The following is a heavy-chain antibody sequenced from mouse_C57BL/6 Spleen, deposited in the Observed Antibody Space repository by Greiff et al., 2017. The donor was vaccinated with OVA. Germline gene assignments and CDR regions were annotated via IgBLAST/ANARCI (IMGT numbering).Heavy chain of an antibody. Sequence: EVQVVESGPGLVKPSQSLSLTCSVTGYSFTSCYYWYWIRQFPGNKLEWMGYISYDGSNNYNPSLKNRISITRDTSKNQFFLKLNSVTTENTATYYCARGEDYYSSSGYYAMDYWGQGTSVTVSS. CDR3: ARGEDYYSSSGYYAMDY. D-gene: IGHD1-1*01. CDR1: GYSFTSCYY. CDR2: ISYDGSN. V-gene: IGHV3-6*01. J-gene: IGHJ4*01.